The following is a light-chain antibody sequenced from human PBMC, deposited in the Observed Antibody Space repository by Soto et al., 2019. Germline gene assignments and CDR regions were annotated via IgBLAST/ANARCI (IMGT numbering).Light chain of an antibody. CDR2: KIS. CDR3: MQDTRSYT. J-gene: IGKJ2*01. CDR1: QSLVHIYGNTY. V-gene: IGKV2-24*01. Sequence: DIVLTQTRLSSPVTLGQPASISCRSSQSLVHIYGNTYFNWPQQRPVQPPRLLMYKISNRYPGVPARCGGSGAGTDITVNISRVEAEDVEFYYCMQDTRSYTCGQGTRLDIK.